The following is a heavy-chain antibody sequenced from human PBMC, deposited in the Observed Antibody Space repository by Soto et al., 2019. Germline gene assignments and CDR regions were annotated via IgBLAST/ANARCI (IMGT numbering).Heavy chain of an antibody. CDR3: ARERVDDILTGYYPPSYYYFGMDV. Sequence: QVQLVQSGAEVKKPGASVKVSCKASGYTFTSYGISWVRQDPGQGLEWMGWINTYNGNTNYAQKLQGRVTMTTDTSTSTAYMELRSLRSDDTAMYYCARERVDDILTGYYPPSYYYFGMDVW. J-gene: IGHJ6*01. D-gene: IGHD3-9*01. V-gene: IGHV1-18*01. CDR1: GYTFTSYG. CDR2: INTYNGNT.